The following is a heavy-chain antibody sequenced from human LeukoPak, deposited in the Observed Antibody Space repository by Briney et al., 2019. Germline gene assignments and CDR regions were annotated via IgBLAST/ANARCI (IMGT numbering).Heavy chain of an antibody. V-gene: IGHV4-59*01. Sequence: SETLSLTCTVSGGSISSYYWSWIRQPPGKGLEWIGYIYYSGSTNYNPSLKSRVTISVDTSKNQFSLKLSSVTAADTAVYYCARLALGNSYAGDYWGQGTLVTVSS. CDR3: ARLALGNSYAGDY. CDR2: IYYSGST. D-gene: IGHD5-18*01. J-gene: IGHJ4*02. CDR1: GGSISSYY.